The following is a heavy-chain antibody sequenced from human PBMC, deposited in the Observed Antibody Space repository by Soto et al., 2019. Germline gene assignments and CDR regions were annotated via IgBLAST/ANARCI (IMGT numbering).Heavy chain of an antibody. CDR1: GGTFSSYA. CDR2: IIPIFGTA. CDR3: ARDHSSGHNWFDP. Sequence: ASVKVSCNASGGTFSSYAISWVQQAPGQGLEWMGGIIPIFGTANYAQKFQGRVTITADESTSTAYMELSSLRSGDTAVYYCARDHSSGHNWFDPWGQGTLVTVSS. J-gene: IGHJ5*02. D-gene: IGHD3-22*01. V-gene: IGHV1-69*13.